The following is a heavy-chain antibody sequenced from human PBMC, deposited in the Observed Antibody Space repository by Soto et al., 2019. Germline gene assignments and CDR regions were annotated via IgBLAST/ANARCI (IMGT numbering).Heavy chain of an antibody. J-gene: IGHJ5*02. CDR1: EFMFKNFA. D-gene: IGHD2-21*02. V-gene: IGHV3-30*04. Sequence: GGSLRLSCAGSEFMFKNFAMNWVRQAPGKGLEWVASISYDGRHKSYADSVQGRFTISRDDSKNTVYLQMSALRTEDTATYYCARSKRRYCGSDCYMFDLWGQGNLVTVSS. CDR2: ISYDGRHK. CDR3: ARSKRRYCGSDCYMFDL.